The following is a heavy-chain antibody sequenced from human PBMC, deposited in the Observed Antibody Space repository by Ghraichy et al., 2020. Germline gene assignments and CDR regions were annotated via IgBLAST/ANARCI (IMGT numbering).Heavy chain of an antibody. J-gene: IGHJ4*02. V-gene: IGHV5-51*01. CDR3: ARSITMVRGVISADFDY. D-gene: IGHD3-10*01. CDR1: GYSFTSYW. Sequence: GESLNISCKGSGYSFTSYWIGWVRQMPGKGLEWMGIIYPGDSDTRYSPSFQGQVTISADKSISTAYLQWSSLKASDTAMYYCARSITMVRGVISADFDYWGQGTLVTVSS. CDR2: IYPGDSDT.